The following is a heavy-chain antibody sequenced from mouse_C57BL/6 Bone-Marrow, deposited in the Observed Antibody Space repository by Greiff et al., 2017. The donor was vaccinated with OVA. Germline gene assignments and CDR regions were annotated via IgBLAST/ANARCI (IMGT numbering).Heavy chain of an antibody. J-gene: IGHJ2*01. CDR1: GFTFSDYG. Sequence: DVKLVESGGGLVKPGGSLKLSCAASGFTFSDYGMHWVRQAPEKGLEWVAYISSGSSTIYYADTVKGRFTISRDNAKNTLFLQMTSLRSEDTAMYYCARHYDGYYVDYWGQGTTLTVSS. D-gene: IGHD2-3*01. CDR2: ISSGSSTI. V-gene: IGHV5-17*01. CDR3: ARHYDGYYVDY.